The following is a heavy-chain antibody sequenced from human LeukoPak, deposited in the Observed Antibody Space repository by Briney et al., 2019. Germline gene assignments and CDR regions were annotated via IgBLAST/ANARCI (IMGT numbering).Heavy chain of an antibody. D-gene: IGHD2-2*01. CDR2: INPSGGST. J-gene: IGHJ4*02. CDR1: GYTFTSYY. CDR3: AREGGYCSSTSCGFGY. V-gene: IGHV1-46*01. Sequence: ASVKVSCKASGYTFTSYYMHWVRQAPGQGLEWMGIINPSGGSTSYAQKFQGRVTMTRDTSTSTVYMELSSLRSVDTAVYYCAREGGYCSSTSCGFGYWGQGTLVTVSS.